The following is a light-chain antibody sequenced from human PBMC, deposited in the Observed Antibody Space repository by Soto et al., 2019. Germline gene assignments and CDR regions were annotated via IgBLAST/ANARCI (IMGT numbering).Light chain of an antibody. J-gene: IGLJ1*01. CDR1: STDVGRYNY. CDR2: DVS. Sequence: QSVLTQPASVSGSPGQSITISCTGTSTDVGRYNYVSWYQQHPGKAPKLMVYDVSNRPSWVSNRFSGSKSGITASLTISGLQADDEADYYCTSYTSDSTYVFGTGSKVTVL. V-gene: IGLV2-14*01. CDR3: TSYTSDSTYV.